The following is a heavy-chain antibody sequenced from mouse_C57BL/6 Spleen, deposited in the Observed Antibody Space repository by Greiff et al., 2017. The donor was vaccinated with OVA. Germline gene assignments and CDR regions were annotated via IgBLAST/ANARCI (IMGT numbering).Heavy chain of an antibody. CDR2: IYPGDGDT. CDR3: ARGYGTFDY. D-gene: IGHD1-1*01. CDR1: GYAFSSSW. V-gene: IGHV1-82*01. J-gene: IGHJ2*01. Sequence: QVQLKESGPELVKPGASVKISCKASGYAFSSSWMNWVKQRPGKGLEWIGRIYPGDGDTNYNGKFKGKATLTADKSSSTAYMQLSSLTSEDSAVYFCARGYGTFDYWGQGTTLTVSS.